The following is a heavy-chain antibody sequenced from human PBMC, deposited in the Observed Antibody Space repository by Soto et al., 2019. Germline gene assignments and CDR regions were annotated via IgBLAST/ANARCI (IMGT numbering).Heavy chain of an antibody. V-gene: IGHV3-33*01. CDR3: ARDRRSMDV. J-gene: IGHJ6*02. CDR1: GFTFSSYG. CDR2: IWYDGSNK. Sequence: SGGSLRLSCAASGFTFSSYGMHWVRQAPGKGLEWVAVIWYDGSNKYYADSVKGRFTISRDNAKNTLYLQMNSLRAEDTAVYYCARDRRSMDVWGQGTTVTVSS. D-gene: IGHD6-6*01.